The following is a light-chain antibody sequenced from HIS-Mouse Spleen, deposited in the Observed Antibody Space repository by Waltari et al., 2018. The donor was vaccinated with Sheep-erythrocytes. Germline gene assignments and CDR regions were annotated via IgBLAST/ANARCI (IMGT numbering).Light chain of an antibody. V-gene: IGKV1-39*01. CDR1: QSISSY. CDR3: QQSYSTPQFT. Sequence: DIQMTHSPSSLSASVGDRVTITCRASQSISSYLNWYQQKPGKAPKLLSYAASSLQSGVPSRFSGSGSGTDFTLTISSLQPEDFVTYYCQQSYSTPQFTFGPGTKVDIK. CDR2: AAS. J-gene: IGKJ3*01.